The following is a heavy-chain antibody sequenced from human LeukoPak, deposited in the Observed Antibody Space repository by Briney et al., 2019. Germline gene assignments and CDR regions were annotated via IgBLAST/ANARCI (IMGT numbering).Heavy chain of an antibody. CDR3: ARRIRSGTYFDY. V-gene: IGHV2-5*01. CDR2: IYWNGDE. CDR1: GFSLSTSGVGVG. J-gene: IGHJ4*01. D-gene: IGHD1-26*01. Sequence: SGPTLVKPTQTLTLTCTFSGFSLSTSGVGVGVGWIRPPPGKPLQWLALIYWNGDERYGPSLKSRLNITKDTSKNQVVLTMTNMDPVDTATYYCARRIRSGTYFDYWGQGTLVTVSS.